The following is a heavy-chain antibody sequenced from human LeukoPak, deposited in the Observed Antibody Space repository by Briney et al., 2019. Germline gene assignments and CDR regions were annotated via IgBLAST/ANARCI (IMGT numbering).Heavy chain of an antibody. CDR3: ARGRQYAYYYDNYYGTDV. V-gene: IGHV1-8*01. J-gene: IGHJ6*02. Sequence: ASVKVSCKASGYTFTSYDINWVRQATGQGLEWMGWMNPNSGNTGYAQKFQGRVTMTRNTSISTAYMELSSLRSEDTAMYYCARGRQYAYYYDNYYGTDVWGQGTTVTVSS. CDR2: MNPNSGNT. CDR1: GYTFTSYD. D-gene: IGHD3-22*01.